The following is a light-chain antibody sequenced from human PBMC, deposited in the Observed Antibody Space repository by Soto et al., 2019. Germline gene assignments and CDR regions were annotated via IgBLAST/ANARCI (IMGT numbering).Light chain of an antibody. Sequence: QMTQSPSSLYASVGDRVTITCRASQSISSYLNWYQQKPGKAPKLLIYAASSLQSGVPSRFSGSRSGTDFTLTISSLQPEDFATYYCQQSYSTLWTFGQGTKVDI. CDR3: QQSYSTLWT. CDR2: AAS. J-gene: IGKJ1*01. V-gene: IGKV1-39*01. CDR1: QSISSY.